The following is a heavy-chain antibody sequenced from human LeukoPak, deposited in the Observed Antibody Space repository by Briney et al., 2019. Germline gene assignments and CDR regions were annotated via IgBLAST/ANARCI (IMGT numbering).Heavy chain of an antibody. D-gene: IGHD5-12*01. CDR1: GGTFTSYT. J-gene: IGHJ4*02. Sequence: GASVKVSCKASGGTFTSYTISWVRQAPGQGLEWMGRIIVRLGLANYAQKCQDRVTILADKSAGTAYMELISLRSEDTAVYYCATENTVANYFDYWGQGSLVPVSS. CDR2: IIVRLGLA. CDR3: ATENTVANYFDY. V-gene: IGHV1-69*04.